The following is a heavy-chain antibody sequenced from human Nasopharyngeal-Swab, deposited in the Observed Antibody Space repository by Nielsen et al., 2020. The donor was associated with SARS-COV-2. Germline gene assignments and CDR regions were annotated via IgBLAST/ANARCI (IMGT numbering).Heavy chain of an antibody. CDR1: GGSFSGYY. D-gene: IGHD1-1*01. CDR2: INHSGST. CDR3: ARGAERDYYYYYYMDV. Sequence: TPSLTRAVYGGSFSGYYWSWIRQPPGKGLEWIGEINHSGSTNYNPSLKSRVTISVDTSKNQFSLKLSSVTAADTAVYYCARGAERDYYYYYYMDVWGKGTTVTVSS. J-gene: IGHJ6*03. V-gene: IGHV4-34*01.